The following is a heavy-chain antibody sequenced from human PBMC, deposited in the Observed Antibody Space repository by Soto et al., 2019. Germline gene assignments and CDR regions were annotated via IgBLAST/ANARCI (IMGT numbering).Heavy chain of an antibody. CDR1: GFTFSSYA. CDR2: ISYDGSNK. D-gene: IGHD2-15*01. Sequence: PGGSLRLSCAASGFTFSSYAMHWVRQAPGKGLEWVAVISYDGSNKYYADSVKGRFTISRDNSKNTLYLQMNSLRAEDTAVYYCARALVVVAATLGYWGQGTLVTVSS. CDR3: ARALVVVAATLGY. V-gene: IGHV3-30-3*01. J-gene: IGHJ4*02.